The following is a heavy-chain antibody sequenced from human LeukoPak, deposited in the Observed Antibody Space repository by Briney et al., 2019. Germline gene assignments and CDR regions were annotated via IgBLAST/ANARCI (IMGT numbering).Heavy chain of an antibody. CDR2: IYHSGST. J-gene: IGHJ4*02. D-gene: IGHD2-21*02. V-gene: IGHV4-38-2*02. CDR1: GYSISSGYY. CDR3: ARGGYCGGDCYSDY. Sequence: PSETLSLTCTVSGYSISSGYYWGWIRQPPGKGLEWIGSIYHSGSTYYNPSLKSRVTISVDTSKNQFSLKLSSVTAADTAVYYCARGGYCGGDCYSDYWGQGTLVTVSS.